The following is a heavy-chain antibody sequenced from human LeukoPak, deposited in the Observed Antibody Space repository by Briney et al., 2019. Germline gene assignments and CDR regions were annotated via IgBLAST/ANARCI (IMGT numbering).Heavy chain of an antibody. D-gene: IGHD3-10*01. J-gene: IGHJ4*02. CDR2: IYHSGST. V-gene: IGHV4-30-2*01. CDR1: GGSISSGGYY. CDR3: ARGGYYGSADYFDY. Sequence: SETLSLTCTVSGGSISSGGYYWSWIRQPPGKGLEWIGYIYHSGSTYYNPSLKSRVTISVDRSKNQFSLKLSSVTAADTAVYYCARGGYYGSADYFDYWGQGTLVTVSS.